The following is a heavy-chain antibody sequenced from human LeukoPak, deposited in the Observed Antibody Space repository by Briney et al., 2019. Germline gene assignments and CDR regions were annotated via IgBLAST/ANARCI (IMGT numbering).Heavy chain of an antibody. V-gene: IGHV3-23*01. CDR1: GFTFSSHA. CDR2: ISGSGGST. CDR3: AKATYCDISHQVDP. D-gene: IGHD3-9*01. J-gene: IGHJ5*02. Sequence: GGSLRLSCAASGFTFSSHAMSWVRQAPGQGLEWVSAISGSGGSTYYADSVKGRFTISRDNSKNTLHLQMNTVGAADTAVYYCAKATYCDISHQVDPWGKGTMVTVSS.